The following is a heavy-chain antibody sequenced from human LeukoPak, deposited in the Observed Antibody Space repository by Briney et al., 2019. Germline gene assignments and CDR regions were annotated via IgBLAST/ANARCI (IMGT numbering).Heavy chain of an antibody. CDR3: ARDLLVGGSGYHY. Sequence: GGSLRLSCAASGLTFRNYWMSWVRQAPGKGLEWVANIKQDGSDKFYVDSVNGRFTISRDNAKNSLYLQMNSLRAEDTAVYYCARDLLVGGSGYHYWGQGTLVTVSS. D-gene: IGHD3-22*01. CDR1: GLTFRNYW. J-gene: IGHJ4*02. CDR2: IKQDGSDK. V-gene: IGHV3-7*01.